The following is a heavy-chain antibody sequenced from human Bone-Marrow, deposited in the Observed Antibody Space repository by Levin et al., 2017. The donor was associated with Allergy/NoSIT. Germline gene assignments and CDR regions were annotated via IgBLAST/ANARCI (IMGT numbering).Heavy chain of an antibody. V-gene: IGHV2-5*02. D-gene: IGHD4-17*01. J-gene: IGHJ3*02. CDR1: GFSLSSSGVG. CDR3: AHRRSTGSPWEYGVCDI. Sequence: SGPTLVKPTQTLTLTCTFSGFSLSSSGVGVGWIRQPPGEALEWLALSYWDDDKRYSPSLRSRLSITKDTPNSQVALTMTNMDPVDTATYYCAHRRSTGSPWEYGVCDIWGQGTMVTVSS. CDR2: SYWDDDK.